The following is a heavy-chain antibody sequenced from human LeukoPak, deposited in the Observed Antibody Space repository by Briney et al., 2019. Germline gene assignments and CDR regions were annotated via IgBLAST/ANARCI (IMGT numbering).Heavy chain of an antibody. D-gene: IGHD5-24*01. CDR3: ARRKPKMATVGY. CDR1: GGSFRGYY. CDR2: INHSGST. Sequence: SETLALPRAFYGGSFRGYYWSWIRQPPGKGLGGVGEINHSGSTNYNPSLKSRVTISVDTSKNQFSLKLSSVTAADTAVYYCARRKPKMATVGYWGQGTLVTVSS. J-gene: IGHJ4*02. V-gene: IGHV4-34*01.